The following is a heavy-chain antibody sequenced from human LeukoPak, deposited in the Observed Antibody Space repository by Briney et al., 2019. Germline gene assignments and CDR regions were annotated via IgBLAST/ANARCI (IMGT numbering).Heavy chain of an antibody. V-gene: IGHV1-8*02. CDR3: ARGLGGKRTPPTRRFDP. J-gene: IGHJ5*02. Sequence: ASVKVSCKASGYTFTSYDINWVRQATGQGLEWMGWMNPNSGNTGYAQKFQGRVTMTRDTSIGIAYMELSSLRSDDTAVYYCARGLGGKRTPPTRRFDPWGQGTQVTVSS. CDR1: GYTFTSYD. CDR2: MNPNSGNT. D-gene: IGHD1/OR15-1a*01.